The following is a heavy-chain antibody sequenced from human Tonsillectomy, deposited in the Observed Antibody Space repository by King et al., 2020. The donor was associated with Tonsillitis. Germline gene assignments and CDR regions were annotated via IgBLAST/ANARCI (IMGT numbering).Heavy chain of an antibody. V-gene: IGHV3-21*01. CDR3: AVLYCSGGSRYSRATPFDY. CDR2: ISSSSSYI. CDR1: GFTFSSYS. D-gene: IGHD2-15*01. J-gene: IGHJ4*02. Sequence: VQLVESGGGLVKPGGSLRLSCAASGFTFSSYSMNWVRQAPGKGLEWVSSISSSSSYIYYAEAVKGRFTIYRDNAKNSLYLQMNSLRAEDTAVYYCAVLYCSGGSRYSRATPFDYWGQGTLVTVSS.